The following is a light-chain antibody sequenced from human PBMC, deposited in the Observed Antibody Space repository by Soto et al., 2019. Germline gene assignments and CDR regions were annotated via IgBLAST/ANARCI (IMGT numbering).Light chain of an antibody. Sequence: EVVMTQSPATLSVSTGEGVTLSCRASQSVSSNLAWYQQKPGQAPRLLIYGASTRATGIPARFSGSGSGTDFTLTISSLEPEDSAVYYCQQRNVWPPVTFGQGTRLAIK. CDR3: QQRNVWPPVT. V-gene: IGKV3D-15*01. CDR1: QSVSSN. CDR2: GAS. J-gene: IGKJ5*01.